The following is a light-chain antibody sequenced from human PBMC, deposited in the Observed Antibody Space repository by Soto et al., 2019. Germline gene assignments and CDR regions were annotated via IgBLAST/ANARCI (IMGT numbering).Light chain of an antibody. CDR3: MQSTQLPPT. CDR1: QSISDT. V-gene: IGKV3D-15*01. CDR2: GAS. J-gene: IGKJ5*01. Sequence: EIVMTQSPATLSVSPGERATLSCRASQSISDTLAWYQQKPGQAPRLLIYGASSRATGIPDRFSGSGSGTDFTLEISRVETDDVGIYYCMQSTQLPPTFAQATRLEIK.